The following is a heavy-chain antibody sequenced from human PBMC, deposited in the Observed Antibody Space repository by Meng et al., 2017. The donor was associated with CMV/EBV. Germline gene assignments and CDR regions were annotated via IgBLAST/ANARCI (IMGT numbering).Heavy chain of an antibody. Sequence: QLRLQQWGAGLLMISMPLSLTCAVYGGSFRGYYWSWIRQPPGKGLEWIGEINHSGSTNYNPSLKSRVTISVDTSKNQFSLKLSSVTAADTAVYYCARGRGSWYFVDYWGQGTLVTVS. D-gene: IGHD6-13*01. CDR2: INHSGST. CDR3: ARGRGSWYFVDY. CDR1: GGSFRGYY. V-gene: IGHV4-34*01. J-gene: IGHJ4*02.